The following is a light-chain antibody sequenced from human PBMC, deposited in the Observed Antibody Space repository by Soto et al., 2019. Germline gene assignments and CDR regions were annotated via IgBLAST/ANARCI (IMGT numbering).Light chain of an antibody. CDR1: QAINNN. Sequence: LTQAPDTLSVSPGERATIFCRASQAINNNVAWYQLKDGQVPRLLIYGASTRAADVPARFSGGGSGTECTLTISSLQSEDVAEYQCQQYNNWPQTLGQGTKVDIK. CDR3: QQYNNWPQT. V-gene: IGKV3-15*01. CDR2: GAS. J-gene: IGKJ1*01.